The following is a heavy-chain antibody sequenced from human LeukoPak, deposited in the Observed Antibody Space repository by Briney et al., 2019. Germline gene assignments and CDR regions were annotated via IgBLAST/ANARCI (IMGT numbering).Heavy chain of an antibody. CDR1: GASIIREHYY. CDR3: ARQRGQAGDPVGY. CDR2: IYYTGRS. J-gene: IGHJ4*02. Sequence: SETLSLTCTVSGASIIREHYYCGWIRQPPGEGLEWIGTIYYTGRSYYNPSLTSRVAMSADTSKNQFSLRLNSVTAADTAVYYCARQRGQAGDPVGYWGQGTLVTVSS. D-gene: IGHD2-21*02. V-gene: IGHV4-39*07.